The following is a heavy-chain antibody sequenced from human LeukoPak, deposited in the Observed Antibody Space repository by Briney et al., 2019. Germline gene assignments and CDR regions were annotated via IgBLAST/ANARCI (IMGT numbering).Heavy chain of an antibody. CDR1: GFTFSSHW. J-gene: IGHJ4*02. D-gene: IGHD6-13*01. CDR3: AKARIAAPGEPPDY. Sequence: TGGSLRLSCAASGFTFSSHWMHWVRQAPGKGLVWVSRINSDGSTTTYADSVKGRFTISRDNSMNALYLQMNSLRAEDTAVYYCAKARIAAPGEPPDYWGQGALVTVSS. CDR2: INSDGSTT. V-gene: IGHV3-74*01.